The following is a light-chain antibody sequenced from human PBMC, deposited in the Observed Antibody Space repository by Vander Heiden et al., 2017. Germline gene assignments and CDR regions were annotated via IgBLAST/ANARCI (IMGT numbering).Light chain of an antibody. Sequence: EIVLSHSPATPPLSPGAGATLSWRARQSVSSYLAGYQHKPGQPPRLLIYEASNRAAGVPARCSGTGSWTDFTPMISSREPEEFAVYYCQLRSGWPPGTFGQGTKVEIK. J-gene: IGKJ1*01. CDR1: QSVSSY. V-gene: IGKV3-11*01. CDR2: EAS. CDR3: QLRSGWPPGT.